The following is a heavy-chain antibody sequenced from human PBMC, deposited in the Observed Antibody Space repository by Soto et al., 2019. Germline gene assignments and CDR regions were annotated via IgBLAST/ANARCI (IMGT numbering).Heavy chain of an antibody. J-gene: IGHJ6*02. CDR1: GGSISSYY. CDR3: ARASIGGIAAAGPQVDMDV. V-gene: IGHV4-59*01. D-gene: IGHD6-13*01. Sequence: SETLSLTCTVSGGSISSYYWSWIRQPPGKGLEWIGYIYYSGSTNYTPSLKSRVTISVDTSKNQFSLKLSSVTAADTAVYYCARASIGGIAAAGPQVDMDVWGQGTTVTVSS. CDR2: IYYSGST.